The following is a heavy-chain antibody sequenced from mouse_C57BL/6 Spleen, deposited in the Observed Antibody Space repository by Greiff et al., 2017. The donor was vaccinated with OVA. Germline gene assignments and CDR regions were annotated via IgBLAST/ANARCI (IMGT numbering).Heavy chain of an antibody. CDR2: IDPASGGT. V-gene: IGHV1-15*01. J-gene: IGHJ2*01. D-gene: IGHD1-1*01. CDR1: GYTFTDYE. CDR3: TRERFVSTVVATDFDY. Sequence: QVQLQQSGAELVRPGASVTLSCKASGYTFTDYEMHWVKQTPVHGLEWIGAIDPASGGTAYNQKFKGKAILTADKSTSTAYMELRSLTSEDSAVYYCTRERFVSTVVATDFDYWGQGTTLTVSS.